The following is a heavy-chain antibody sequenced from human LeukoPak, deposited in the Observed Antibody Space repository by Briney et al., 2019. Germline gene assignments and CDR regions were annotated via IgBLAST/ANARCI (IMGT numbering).Heavy chain of an antibody. D-gene: IGHD3-9*01. CDR1: GFTVGSNY. J-gene: IGHJ4*02. CDR2: IFSGGNT. Sequence: GGSLRLSCATSGFTVGSNYMSWVRQAPGRGLEWVSTIFSGGNTCYADSVKGRFTISRDTSRNTLYLQMSSLWVEDTAVYFCARELTWHYYEYWGQGTLVTVSS. V-gene: IGHV3-53*01. CDR3: ARELTWHYYEY.